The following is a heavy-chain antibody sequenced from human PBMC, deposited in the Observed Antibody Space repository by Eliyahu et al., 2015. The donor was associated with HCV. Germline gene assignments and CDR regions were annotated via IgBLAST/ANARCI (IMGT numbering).Heavy chain of an antibody. J-gene: IGHJ4*02. CDR1: GGSISSTNW. D-gene: IGHD1-26*01. Sequence: QVQLQESGPGLVKPSGTLSLTCAVSGGSISSTNWWNWVRQPPGKGLEWIGEIYHSGSTNYNPSLKSRVTISVDKSKNQFSLNLSFVTAADTAVYYCARWDVASNYFDYWGRGTLVTVSS. V-gene: IGHV4-4*02. CDR3: ARWDVASNYFDY. CDR2: IYHSGST.